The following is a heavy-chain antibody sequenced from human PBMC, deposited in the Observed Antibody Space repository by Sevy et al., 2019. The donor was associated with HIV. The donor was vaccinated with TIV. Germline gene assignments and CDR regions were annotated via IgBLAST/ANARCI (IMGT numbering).Heavy chain of an antibody. CDR1: GFTFSSYG. CDR2: IWYDGTNK. CDR3: AKLVRGTWDAFDI. V-gene: IGHV3-33*06. Sequence: GGSLRLSCAASGFTFSSYGMHWVRQAPGKELEWVAVIWYDGTNKYYADSVKGRFTISRDNSKNTLYLQMNSLRAEDTAVYYCAKLVRGTWDAFDIWGQGTMVTVSS. J-gene: IGHJ3*02.